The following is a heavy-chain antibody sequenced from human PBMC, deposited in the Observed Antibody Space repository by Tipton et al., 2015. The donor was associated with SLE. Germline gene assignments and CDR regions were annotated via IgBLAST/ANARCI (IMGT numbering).Heavy chain of an antibody. J-gene: IGHJ3*01. Sequence: SLRLSCAASGFTFSSYAMSWVRQAPGKGLEWVSAISGSGGSTYYADSVKGRFTISRDNSKNTLYLQMNSLRAEDTAVYYCAIDHLRFLEWPDAFDFWGQGTMVTVSS. CDR2: ISGSGGST. CDR1: GFTFSSYA. V-gene: IGHV3-23*01. CDR3: AIDHLRFLEWPDAFDF. D-gene: IGHD3-3*01.